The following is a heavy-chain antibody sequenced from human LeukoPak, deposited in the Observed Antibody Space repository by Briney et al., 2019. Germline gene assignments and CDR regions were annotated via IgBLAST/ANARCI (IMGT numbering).Heavy chain of an antibody. CDR3: ARVTDYYDSSGYYIDY. J-gene: IGHJ4*02. Sequence: SVKVSCKASGGTFSSYAISWVRQAPGQGLEWMGGIIPIFGTANYAQKFQGRVTITADESTSTAYMELSSLRSEDTAVYYCARVTDYYDSSGYYIDYWGQGTLVTVSS. CDR1: GGTFSSYA. CDR2: IIPIFGTA. V-gene: IGHV1-69*13. D-gene: IGHD3-22*01.